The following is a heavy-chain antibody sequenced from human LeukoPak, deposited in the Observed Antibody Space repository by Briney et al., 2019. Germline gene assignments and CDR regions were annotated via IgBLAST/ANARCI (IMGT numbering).Heavy chain of an antibody. V-gene: IGHV3-48*02. Sequence: GGSLRLSCAASGFTFSSYSMNWVRQAPGKGLEWVSYISSSSSTIYYADSVKGRFTISRDNAKNSLYLQMNSLRDEDTAVYYCARALPTVIVATISYMDVWGKGTTVTVSS. CDR1: GFTFSSYS. J-gene: IGHJ6*03. D-gene: IGHD5-12*01. CDR3: ARALPTVIVATISYMDV. CDR2: ISSSSSTI.